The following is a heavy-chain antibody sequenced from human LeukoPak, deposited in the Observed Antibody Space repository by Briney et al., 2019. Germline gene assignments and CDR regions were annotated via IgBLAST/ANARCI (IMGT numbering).Heavy chain of an antibody. V-gene: IGHV3-33*01. CDR3: ARDQSSYGMDV. J-gene: IGHJ6*02. CDR1: GFTFSRSG. Sequence: GGSLRLSCAASGFTFSRSGMHWVRQAPGKGLEWVSVIWYDGSHEDYADSVKGRFTISRDNSKNTLFMQMNSLRAEDTAVYYCARDQSSYGMDVRGQGTTVTVSS. CDR2: IWYDGSHE. D-gene: IGHD3-16*02.